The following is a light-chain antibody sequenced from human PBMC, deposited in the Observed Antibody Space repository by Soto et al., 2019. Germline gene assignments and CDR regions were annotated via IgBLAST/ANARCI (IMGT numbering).Light chain of an antibody. J-gene: IGKJ1*01. CDR3: QQRYSTPQT. Sequence: DIQMTQSPSSLSASAGDRVTITCRASQSISSYLNWYQQQPGKAPKLLISTASLLESGVPSRFRGSGSGTHFTLKISSLQPDDYATYYCQQRYSTPQTFGQGTKLDIK. CDR1: QSISSY. CDR2: TAS. V-gene: IGKV1-39*01.